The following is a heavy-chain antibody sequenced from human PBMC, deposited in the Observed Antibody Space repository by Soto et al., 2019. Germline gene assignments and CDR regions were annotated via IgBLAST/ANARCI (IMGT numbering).Heavy chain of an antibody. D-gene: IGHD3-16*02. Sequence: ASVKVSCTPSGYTLTNYAIQWMCQDPGQRLEWMGWINTGNGNTKYSQKFQGRVTITRDTSASTAYKELSSLRTEDTAVYYCARGLGGYLVYLDYWGRGTLVTVSS. CDR2: INTGNGNT. CDR1: GYTLTNYA. CDR3: ARGLGGYLVYLDY. V-gene: IGHV1-3*04. J-gene: IGHJ4*02.